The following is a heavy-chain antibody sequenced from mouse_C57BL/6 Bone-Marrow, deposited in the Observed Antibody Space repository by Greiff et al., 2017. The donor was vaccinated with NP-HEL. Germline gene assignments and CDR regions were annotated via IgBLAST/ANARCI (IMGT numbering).Heavy chain of an antibody. D-gene: IGHD2-1*01. J-gene: IGHJ2*01. CDR2: IDPENGDT. V-gene: IGHV14-4*01. Sequence: EVQLQQSGAELVRPGASVKLSCTASGFNIKDDYMHWVKQRPEQGLEWIGWIDPENGDTEYASKFQGKATITADTSSNTAYLQLSSLTSEDTAVYYCARSGGNPFDYWGQGTTLTVSS. CDR3: ARSGGNPFDY. CDR1: GFNIKDDY.